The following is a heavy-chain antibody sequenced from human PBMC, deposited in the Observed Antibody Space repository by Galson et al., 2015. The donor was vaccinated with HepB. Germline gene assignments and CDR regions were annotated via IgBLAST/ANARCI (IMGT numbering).Heavy chain of an antibody. V-gene: IGHV3-30-3*01. Sequence: SLRLSCAASGFTFSSYAMHWVRQAPGKGLEWVAVISYDGSNKYYADSVKGRFTISRDNSKNTLYLQMNSLRAEDTAVYYCASRDNYYGSSGYYATIDYWGQGTLVTVSS. J-gene: IGHJ4*02. D-gene: IGHD3-22*01. CDR1: GFTFSSYA. CDR2: ISYDGSNK. CDR3: ASRDNYYGSSGYYATIDY.